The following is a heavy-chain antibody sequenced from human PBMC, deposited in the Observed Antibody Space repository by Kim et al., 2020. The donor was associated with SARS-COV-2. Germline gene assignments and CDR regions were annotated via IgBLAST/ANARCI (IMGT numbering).Heavy chain of an antibody. CDR3: AREGCSGGSCYSQLYYYYGMDV. D-gene: IGHD2-15*01. V-gene: IGHV1-69*06. J-gene: IGHJ6*02. Sequence: SVKVSCKASGGTFSSYAISWVRQAPGQGLEWMGGIIPIFGTANYAQKFQGRVTITADKSTSTAYMELSSLRSEDTAVYYCAREGCSGGSCYSQLYYYYGMDVWGQGTTVTVSS. CDR1: GGTFSSYA. CDR2: IIPIFGTA.